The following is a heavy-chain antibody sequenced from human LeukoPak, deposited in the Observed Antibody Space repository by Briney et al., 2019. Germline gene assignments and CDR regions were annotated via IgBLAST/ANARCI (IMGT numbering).Heavy chain of an antibody. CDR2: IYYSGST. Sequence: SETLSLTCTVSGGSISSSSYYWGWIRQPPGKGLEWIGYIYYSGSTNYNPSLKSRVTISVDTSKNQFSLKLSSVTAADTAVYYCARGYYDSSSYWGHTNKYYFDYWGQGTLVTVSS. CDR1: GGSISSSSYY. J-gene: IGHJ4*02. V-gene: IGHV4-61*05. D-gene: IGHD3-22*01. CDR3: ARGYYDSSSYWGHTNKYYFDY.